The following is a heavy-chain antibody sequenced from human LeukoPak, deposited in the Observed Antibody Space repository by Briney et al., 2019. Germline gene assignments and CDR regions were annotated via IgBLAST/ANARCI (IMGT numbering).Heavy chain of an antibody. Sequence: PSETLSLTCTVSGGSISSGGYYWSWIRQHPGKGLEWIGYIYYSGSTYYNPSLKSRVTISVDTSKNQFSLKLSSVTAAGTAVYYCARVGSSWYHDYWGQGTLVTVSS. CDR2: IYYSGST. CDR3: ARVGSSWYHDY. D-gene: IGHD6-13*01. V-gene: IGHV4-31*03. CDR1: GGSISSGGYY. J-gene: IGHJ4*02.